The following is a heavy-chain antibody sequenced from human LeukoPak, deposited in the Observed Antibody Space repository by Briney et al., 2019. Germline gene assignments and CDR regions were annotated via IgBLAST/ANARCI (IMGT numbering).Heavy chain of an antibody. CDR1: GFTFSSYG. J-gene: IGHJ4*02. CDR2: IWYDGSNK. CDR3: ARDCSGRYSDGYDTGGDY. Sequence: PGGSLRLSCAASGFTFSSYGMHWVRQAPGKGLEWVAAIWYDGSNKYYADSVKGRFTISRDNSKNTLYLQMNSLRAEDTAVYYCARDCSGRYSDGYDTGGDYWGQGTLVTVSS. D-gene: IGHD5-18*01. V-gene: IGHV3-33*01.